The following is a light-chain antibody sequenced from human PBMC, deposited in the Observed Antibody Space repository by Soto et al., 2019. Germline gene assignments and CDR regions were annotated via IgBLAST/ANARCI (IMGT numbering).Light chain of an antibody. Sequence: DIQMTQSPSTLSASIGDRVTITCRASQSISTCLAWYQQKPGKAPNLLIYKASNLQSGIPSRFSGSGSGTEFTLTISSLQPDDFASYHCQQYNSYPLTFGGGTNVEIK. V-gene: IGKV1-5*03. CDR3: QQYNSYPLT. J-gene: IGKJ4*01. CDR1: QSISTC. CDR2: KAS.